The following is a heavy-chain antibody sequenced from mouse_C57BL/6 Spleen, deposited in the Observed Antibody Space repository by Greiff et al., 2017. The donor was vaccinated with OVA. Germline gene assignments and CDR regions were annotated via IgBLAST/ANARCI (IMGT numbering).Heavy chain of an antibody. J-gene: IGHJ2*01. D-gene: IGHD1-1*01. CDR1: GFTFSSYG. Sequence: EVQLQQSGGDLVKPGGSLKLSCAASGFTFSSYGMSWVRQTPDKRLEWVATISSGGSYTYYPDSVKGRFTISRDNAKNTLYLQMSSLKSEDTAMYYCARSFTTVVTYYFDYWGQGTTLTVSS. V-gene: IGHV5-6*01. CDR2: ISSGGSYT. CDR3: ARSFTTVVTYYFDY.